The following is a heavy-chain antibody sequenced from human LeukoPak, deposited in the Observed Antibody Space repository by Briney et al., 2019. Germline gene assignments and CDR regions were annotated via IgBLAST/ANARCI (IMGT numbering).Heavy chain of an antibody. Sequence: SETLSLTCTVSGGSISGYYWSWIRQPPGEGLEWIGYIYYSGSANYNPSLRSRVTISVDTSKNQFSLKLGSVTAADTAVYYCARVGIAVASPFFDYWGQGTLVTVSS. CDR2: IYYSGSA. J-gene: IGHJ4*02. D-gene: IGHD6-19*01. V-gene: IGHV4-59*01. CDR3: ARVGIAVASPFFDY. CDR1: GGSISGYY.